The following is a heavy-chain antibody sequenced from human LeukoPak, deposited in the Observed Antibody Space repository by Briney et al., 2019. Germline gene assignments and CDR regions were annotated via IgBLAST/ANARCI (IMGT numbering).Heavy chain of an antibody. CDR2: ISGSGGRT. D-gene: IGHD3-10*01. V-gene: IGHV3-23*01. J-gene: IGHJ6*03. Sequence: ETLSPTCTVSGGSISSYYWSWVRQAPGKGLEWVSGISGSGGRTYFADSVKGRFTISRDNSKNTLYLQMNSLRAEDTAVYYCAKAGRGGAITLVRGVKGDYYYMDVWGKGTTVTISS. CDR1: GGSISSYY. CDR3: AKAGRGGAITLVRGVKGDYYYMDV.